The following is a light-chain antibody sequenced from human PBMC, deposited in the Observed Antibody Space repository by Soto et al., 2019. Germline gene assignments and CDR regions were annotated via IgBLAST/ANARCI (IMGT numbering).Light chain of an antibody. CDR2: GVS. J-gene: IGKJ1*01. CDR1: QSVSSSY. CDR3: QQYGTSPKT. Sequence: EIVLTQSPGTLSLSPGERATVSCRASQSVSSSYLAWYQQKPGQAPRLLIVGVSSRATGIPDRFSGSGSGADFTLTISRQEPEDFAMYYCQQYGTSPKTFGQGTKVDIK. V-gene: IGKV3-20*01.